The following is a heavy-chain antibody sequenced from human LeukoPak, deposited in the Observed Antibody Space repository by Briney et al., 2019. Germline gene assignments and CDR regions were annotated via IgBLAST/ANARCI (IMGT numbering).Heavy chain of an antibody. CDR1: GGSFSGYY. CDR2: INHSGST. V-gene: IGHV4-34*01. J-gene: IGHJ4*02. D-gene: IGHD6-6*01. Sequence: SETLSLTCAVYGGSFSGYYWSWIRQPPGKGLEWIGEINHSGSTNYNPSLKSRVTISVDTSKNQFSLKLSSVTAADTAVYYCARETQLEGFDHWGQGTLVTVSS. CDR3: ARETQLEGFDH.